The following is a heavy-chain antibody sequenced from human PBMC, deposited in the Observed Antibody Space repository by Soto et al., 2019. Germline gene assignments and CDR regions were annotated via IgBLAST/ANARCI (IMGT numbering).Heavy chain of an antibody. CDR1: GYTFIVYN. J-gene: IGHJ4*02. CDR3: ARDPSDY. V-gene: IGHV1-3*01. CDR2: INPGNGDT. Sequence: QVQLVQSGAEVKKPGASVKVSCTASGYTFIVYNIHWVRQAPGQRLEWMGWINPGNGDTKYSQKFQDGVTITRDTSASTAYMEVSSLRSEDTAVYYCARDPSDYWGQGTLVTVSS.